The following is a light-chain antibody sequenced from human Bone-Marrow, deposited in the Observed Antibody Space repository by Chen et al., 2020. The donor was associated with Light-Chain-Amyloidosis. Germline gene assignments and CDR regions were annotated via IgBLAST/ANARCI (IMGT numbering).Light chain of an antibody. CDR2: EDT. CDR1: SSDVGGDHH. V-gene: IGLV2-14*01. Sequence: QSALTQPASVSGFPGQSYTISCTGTSSDVGGDHHVLWYQQHPDKAPKLMIYEDTNRPSWVPDRFSGSTSDNTASLTISGIQTEDEADYFCSSYTITTTLVFGSRTRVTVL. J-gene: IGLJ1*01. CDR3: SSYTITTTLV.